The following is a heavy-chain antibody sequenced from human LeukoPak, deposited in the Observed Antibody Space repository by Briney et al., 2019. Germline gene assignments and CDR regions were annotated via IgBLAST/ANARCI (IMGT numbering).Heavy chain of an antibody. Sequence: GESLKVSCKASGYTFTSYYMHWVRQAPGQGLEWMGIINPSGGSTNYAQKFQGRVTMTRDMSTSTVYMELSSLRSEDTAVYYCARALVGATDWFDPWGQGPLVTVSS. CDR1: GYTFTSYY. J-gene: IGHJ5*02. V-gene: IGHV1-46*01. CDR3: ARALVGATDWFDP. D-gene: IGHD1-26*01. CDR2: INPSGGST.